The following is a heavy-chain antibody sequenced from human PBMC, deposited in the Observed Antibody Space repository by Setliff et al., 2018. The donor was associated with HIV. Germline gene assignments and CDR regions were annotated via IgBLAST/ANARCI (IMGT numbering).Heavy chain of an antibody. CDR3: ARARGLLPYFFFDV. D-gene: IGHD3-10*01. CDR2: IYYSGST. CDR1: GGSISSGGYY. Sequence: SETLSLTCTVSGGSISSGGYYWSWIRQHPGKGLEWIGYIYYSGSTYYNPSLKSRVTMSVDTSKNQFSLKLSSVTASDTAVYYCARARGLLPYFFFDVWGKGTTVTVSS. J-gene: IGHJ6*03. V-gene: IGHV4-31*03.